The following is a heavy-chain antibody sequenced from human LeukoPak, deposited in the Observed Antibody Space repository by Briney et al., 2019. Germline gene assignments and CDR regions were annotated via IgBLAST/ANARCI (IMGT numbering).Heavy chain of an antibody. CDR1: GFTFSSYA. CDR3: AKARVVGVVAATVLPRYGMDV. J-gene: IGHJ6*02. V-gene: IGHV3-23*01. D-gene: IGHD2-15*01. CDR2: ISGSGGST. Sequence: HPGGSLRLSCAASGFTFSSYAMSWVRQAPGKGLEWVSAISGSGGSTYYADSVKGRFTISRDNSKNSLYLQMNSLRAEDTAVYYCAKARVVGVVAATVLPRYGMDVWGQGTTVTVSS.